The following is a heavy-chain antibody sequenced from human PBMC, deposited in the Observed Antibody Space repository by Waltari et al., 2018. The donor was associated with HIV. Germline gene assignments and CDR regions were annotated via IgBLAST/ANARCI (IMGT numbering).Heavy chain of an antibody. CDR3: VRESRVYGRDSSYNWFDP. V-gene: IGHV4-61*02. D-gene: IGHD2-21*02. J-gene: IGHJ5*02. CDR1: GGSIVSGNYY. CDR2: IHTSGST. Sequence: QVQLQESGPGLVKPSQTLSLTCTVPGGSIVSGNYYWSWIRQPAGKGLEWIGRIHTSGSTTYNPSLKSRVTISLDTSKNQFSLNLNSVTGADSAVYYCVRESRVYGRDSSYNWFDPWGQGTLVAVSS.